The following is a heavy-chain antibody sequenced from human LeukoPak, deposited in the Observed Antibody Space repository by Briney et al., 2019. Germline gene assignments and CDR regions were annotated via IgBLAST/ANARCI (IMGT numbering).Heavy chain of an antibody. V-gene: IGHV1-2*02. CDR3: ARSELLWFGELLGYYDSSGYSGYFQH. Sequence: ASVKVSCKASGYTFIGYYMHWVRQAPGQGLEWMGWINPNSGGTNYAQKFQGRVTMTRDTYISTAYMELSRLRSDDTAVYYCARSELLWFGELLGYYDSSGYSGYFQHWGQGTLVTVSS. D-gene: IGHD3-10*01. J-gene: IGHJ1*01. CDR2: INPNSGGT. CDR1: GYTFIGYY.